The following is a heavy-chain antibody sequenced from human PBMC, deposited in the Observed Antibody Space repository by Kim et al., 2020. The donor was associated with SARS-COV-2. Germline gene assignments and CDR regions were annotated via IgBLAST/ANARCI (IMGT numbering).Heavy chain of an antibody. Sequence: FQGRVTITADESTSTAYMELSSLRSEDTAVYYCARLFRPELRESGYYFDYWGQGTLVTVSS. V-gene: IGHV1-69*01. J-gene: IGHJ4*02. CDR3: ARLFRPELRESGYYFDY. D-gene: IGHD1-7*01.